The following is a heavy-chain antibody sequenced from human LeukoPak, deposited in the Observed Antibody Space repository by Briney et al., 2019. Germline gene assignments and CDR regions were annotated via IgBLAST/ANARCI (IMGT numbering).Heavy chain of an antibody. J-gene: IGHJ1*01. D-gene: IGHD3-3*01. CDR3: ARDRGSYYDFWIVPPAEYFQH. Sequence: ASVKVSCKASGYTFTSYGISWVRQAPGQGLEWMGWISAYNGNTNYAQKLQGRVTMTTDTSTSTAYMELRSLRSDDTAVYYCARDRGSYYDFWIVPPAEYFQHWGQGTLVTVSS. V-gene: IGHV1-18*01. CDR1: GYTFTSYG. CDR2: ISAYNGNT.